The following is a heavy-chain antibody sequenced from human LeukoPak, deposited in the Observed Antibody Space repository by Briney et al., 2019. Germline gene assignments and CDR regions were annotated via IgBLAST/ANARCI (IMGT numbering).Heavy chain of an antibody. Sequence: PSQTLSLTCTVSGDSISSGGYYWSWIRQPPGKGLEWIGEINHSGSTNYNPSLKSRVTISVDTSKNQFSLKLSSVTAADTAVYYCARGPRYYYDSSEGARDWLDWGQGTLVTVSS. CDR1: GDSISSGGYY. D-gene: IGHD3-22*01. CDR3: ARGPRYYYDSSEGARDWLD. V-gene: IGHV4-30-2*01. J-gene: IGHJ4*02. CDR2: INHSGST.